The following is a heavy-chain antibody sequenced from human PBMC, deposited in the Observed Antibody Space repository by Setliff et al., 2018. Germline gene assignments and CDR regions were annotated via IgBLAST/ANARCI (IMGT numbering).Heavy chain of an antibody. Sequence: PSETLSLTCTVSGGSISSSSYYWGWIRQPPGKGLDWIGSIYYSGSTYYNPSLKSRVTISVDTSKNQFSLKLSYVTAADTAVYYCAREKGDPNYNFWSGYYLYYYYGMDVWGQGTTVTVSS. CDR3: AREKGDPNYNFWSGYYLYYYYGMDV. D-gene: IGHD3-3*01. J-gene: IGHJ6*02. CDR2: IYYSGST. V-gene: IGHV4-39*07. CDR1: GGSISSSSYY.